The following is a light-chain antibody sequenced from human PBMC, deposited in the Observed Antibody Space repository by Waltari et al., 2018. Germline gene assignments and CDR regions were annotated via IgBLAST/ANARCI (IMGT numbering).Light chain of an antibody. V-gene: IGLV2-11*01. J-gene: IGLJ1*01. Sequence: QSALTQPRSVSGSPGQSVTVSCTGTASDVGGYNYVSRYQQPPCKAPKLMIYDVTERPSWVPDRFCGSKSGNTASLTISGLQAEDEADYYCFSYAGNNNYVFGTGTKVTAL. CDR3: FSYAGNNNYV. CDR2: DVT. CDR1: ASDVGGYNY.